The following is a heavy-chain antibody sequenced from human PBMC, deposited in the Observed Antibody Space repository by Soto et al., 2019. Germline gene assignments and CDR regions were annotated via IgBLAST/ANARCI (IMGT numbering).Heavy chain of an antibody. CDR2: IIPIFGTA. Sequence: GASVKVSCKASGGTFSSYAISWVRQAPGQGLEWMGGIIPIFGTANYAQKFQGRVTITADESTSTAYMELSSLRSEDTAVYYCAIHKYDSSGYFKGRFHIWGQGTLVTVSS. D-gene: IGHD3-22*01. J-gene: IGHJ4*02. V-gene: IGHV1-69*13. CDR3: AIHKYDSSGYFKGRFHI. CDR1: GGTFSSYA.